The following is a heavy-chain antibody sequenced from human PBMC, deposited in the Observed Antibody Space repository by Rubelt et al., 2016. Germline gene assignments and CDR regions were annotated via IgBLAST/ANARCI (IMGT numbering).Heavy chain of an antibody. D-gene: IGHD6-13*01. CDR2: ISAYNGNT. CDR3: ASMYSSSWYRGWFDP. V-gene: IGHV1-18*01. CDR1: GYTFTSYG. Sequence: QVQLVQSGAEVKKPGASVKVSCKASGYTFTSYGISWVRQAPGQGLEWMGWISAYNGNTNYAQKLQGRGTMTTDTSTGTAYMGLRSLRSDATAVYYCASMYSSSWYRGWFDPWGQGTLVTVSS. J-gene: IGHJ5*02.